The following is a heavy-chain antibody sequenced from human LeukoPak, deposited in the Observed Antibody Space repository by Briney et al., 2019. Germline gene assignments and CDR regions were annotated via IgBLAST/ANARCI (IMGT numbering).Heavy chain of an antibody. J-gene: IGHJ4*02. D-gene: IGHD3-3*01. V-gene: IGHV3-21*01. CDR3: AGSGDFWSGYYTTYYFDY. Sequence: GGSLRLSCAASGFTFSSYSMSWVRQAPGKGLEWVSSISSSSSYIYYADSVKGRFTISRDNAKNSLYLQMNSLRAEDTAVYYCAGSGDFWSGYYTTYYFDYWGQGTLVTVSS. CDR1: GFTFSSYS. CDR2: ISSSSSYI.